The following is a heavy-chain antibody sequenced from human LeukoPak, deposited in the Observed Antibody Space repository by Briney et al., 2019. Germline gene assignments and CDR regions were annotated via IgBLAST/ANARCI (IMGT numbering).Heavy chain of an antibody. J-gene: IGHJ5*01. CDR1: GGSISVSRRD. V-gene: IGHV4-39*01. Sequence: SETLSLTCNGSGGSISVSRRDLGWVRQPPGGGLEWIGSIRYIGTTYYNPSLQSRLTISVDNSQNQFSLKLKPVTAADTSMYYCTRQLSWASDTGDSWGQGTLVTVSS. D-gene: IGHD6-13*01. CDR3: TRQLSWASDTGDS. CDR2: IRYIGTT.